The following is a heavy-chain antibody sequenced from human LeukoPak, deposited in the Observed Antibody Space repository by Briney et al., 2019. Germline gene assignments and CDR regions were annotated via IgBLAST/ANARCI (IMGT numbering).Heavy chain of an antibody. V-gene: IGHV4-4*07. Sequence: SETLSLTCTVSGGPFNNFYWSWLRQSAGKGLEWIGRIYTTGSTNYNPSLESRVTMSVDTSKNQFSLRLSSVTAADTAVYHCARGYSSGWYYVDAWGTGTTVTVSS. CDR3: ARGYSSGWYYVDA. CDR2: IYTTGST. J-gene: IGHJ6*03. D-gene: IGHD6-19*01. CDR1: GGPFNNFY.